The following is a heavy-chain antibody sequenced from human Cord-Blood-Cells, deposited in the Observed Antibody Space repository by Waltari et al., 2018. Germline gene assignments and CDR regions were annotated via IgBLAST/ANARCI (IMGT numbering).Heavy chain of an antibody. D-gene: IGHD7-27*01. J-gene: IGHJ4*02. CDR2: IYSGGST. V-gene: IGHV3-53*01. CDR3: ARTSNWARGDY. CDR1: GFTVSSNY. Sequence: EVQLVESGGGLIKPGGSLRLSCAASGFTVSSNYMSWVRQAPGKGREWVSVIYSGGSTYYADSVKGRFTISRDNSKNTLYLQMNSLRAEDTAVYYCARTSNWARGDYWGQGTLVTVSS.